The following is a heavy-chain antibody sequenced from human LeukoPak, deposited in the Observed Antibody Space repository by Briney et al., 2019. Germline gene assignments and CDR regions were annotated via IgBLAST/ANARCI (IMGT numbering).Heavy chain of an antibody. CDR2: ISSSSSTI. J-gene: IGHJ4*02. CDR3: ARGAWRGYDFWSGQIDY. CDR1: GLTFSSYS. D-gene: IGHD3-3*01. V-gene: IGHV3-48*01. Sequence: GRSLRLSCAASGLTFSSYSMNWVRQAPGKGLEWVSYISSSSSTINCPDSVKGRLTISRDNAKNSLYLQMNSLRAEDTAVYYCARGAWRGYDFWSGQIDYWGQGTLVTVSS.